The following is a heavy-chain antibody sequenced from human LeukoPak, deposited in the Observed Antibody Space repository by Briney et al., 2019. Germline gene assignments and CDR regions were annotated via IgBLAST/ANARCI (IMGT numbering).Heavy chain of an antibody. CDR1: GYTFTSYY. D-gene: IGHD3-10*01. V-gene: IGHV1-18*04. J-gene: IGHJ4*02. CDR3: ARDSRPYGSGSYPCDY. Sequence: GASVKVSCKASGYTFTSYYMHWVRQAPGQGLEWMGWISAYNGNTNYAQKLQGRVTMTTDTSTSTAYMELRSLRSDDTAVYYCARDSRPYGSGSYPCDYWGQGTLVTVSS. CDR2: ISAYNGNT.